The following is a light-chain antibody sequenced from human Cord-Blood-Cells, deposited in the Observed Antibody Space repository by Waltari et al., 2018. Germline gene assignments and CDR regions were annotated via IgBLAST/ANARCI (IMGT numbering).Light chain of an antibody. J-gene: IGLJ2*01. CDR1: KLGDKY. V-gene: IGLV3-1*01. CDR3: QAWDNSTVV. CDR2: QDS. Sequence: SYELTPPPSVSVSPGQTASITCSGDKLGDKYACWYQQKQGQSTVLVIYQDSKRTSGIPEQFSGSNSGNTATLTISGTQAMDEADYYCQAWDNSTVVFGGGTKLTVL.